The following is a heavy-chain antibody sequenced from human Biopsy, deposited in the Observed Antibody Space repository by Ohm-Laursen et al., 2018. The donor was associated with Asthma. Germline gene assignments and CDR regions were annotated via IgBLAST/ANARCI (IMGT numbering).Heavy chain of an antibody. CDR2: VYSTGST. CDR1: GGSISDYY. CDR3: ARATSTWSQSGPHYFDH. Sequence: SETLSLTCAVYGGSISDYYWNWIRQFPGKGLEWIGYVYSTGSTRYNPSLKSRVTISVDTSINQVSLRLSSVTAADTAMYYCARATSTWSQSGPHYFDHWGQGALVTVSS. J-gene: IGHJ4*02. D-gene: IGHD6-13*01. V-gene: IGHV4-59*01.